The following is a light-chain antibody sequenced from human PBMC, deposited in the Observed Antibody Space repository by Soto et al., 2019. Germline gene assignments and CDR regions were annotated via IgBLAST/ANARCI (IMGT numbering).Light chain of an antibody. CDR2: EVT. V-gene: IGLV2-8*01. J-gene: IGLJ2*01. CDR3: SSYTGSSVV. Sequence: QSALTQPPSASGSPGQSVTISCTGTSSDVGGYNYVTWYQQHPGKAPKLMGYEVTKRPSGVPDRFSGSKSANTASLTVSGLQAEDEADYYCSSYTGSSVVFGGGTKLTVL. CDR1: SSDVGGYNY.